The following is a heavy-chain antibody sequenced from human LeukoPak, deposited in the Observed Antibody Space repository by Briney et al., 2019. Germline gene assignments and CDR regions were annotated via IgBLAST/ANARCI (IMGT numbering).Heavy chain of an antibody. V-gene: IGHV1-8*03. J-gene: IGHJ4*02. CDR1: GYTFTSYD. D-gene: IGHD1-7*01. Sequence: ASVKVSCKAPGYTFTSYDINWVRQATGQGLEWMGWMNPNSGNTGYAQKFQGRVTITRNTSISTAYMELSSLRSEDTAVYYCARESSGNYYFDYWGQGTLVTVSS. CDR3: ARESSGNYYFDY. CDR2: MNPNSGNT.